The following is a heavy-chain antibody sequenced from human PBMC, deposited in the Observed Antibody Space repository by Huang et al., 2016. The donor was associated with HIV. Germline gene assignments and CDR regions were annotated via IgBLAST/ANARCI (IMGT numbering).Heavy chain of an antibody. Sequence: DVQLVQSGAEVKKPGESLKISCKGSGYNFNTYWIAWVRQMPGRGLEWMVMIYPGDSEVRNNPSFQGQVTLSGDKSISADFLQWSSLKASDTAMYYCARHGRYCTGDTCSLLYWGQGTPVTVSS. D-gene: IGHD2-8*02. J-gene: IGHJ4*02. V-gene: IGHV5-51*01. CDR1: GYNFNTYW. CDR3: ARHGRYCTGDTCSLLY. CDR2: IYPGDSEV.